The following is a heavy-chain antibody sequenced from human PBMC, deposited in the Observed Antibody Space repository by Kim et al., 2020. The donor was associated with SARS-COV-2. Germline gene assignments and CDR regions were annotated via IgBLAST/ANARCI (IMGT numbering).Heavy chain of an antibody. Sequence: ASVKVSCKASGYTFTSYDINWVRQATGQGLEWMGWMNPNSGNTGYAQKFQGRVTMTRNTSISTAYMELSSLRSEDTAVYYCARGDVYGSDYYYYGMDVWGQGTTVTVSS. CDR2: MNPNSGNT. CDR3: ARGDVYGSDYYYYGMDV. J-gene: IGHJ6*02. V-gene: IGHV1-8*01. D-gene: IGHD3-10*01. CDR1: GYTFTSYD.